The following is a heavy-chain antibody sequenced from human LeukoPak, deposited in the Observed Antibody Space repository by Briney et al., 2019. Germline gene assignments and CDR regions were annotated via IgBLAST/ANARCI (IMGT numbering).Heavy chain of an antibody. CDR2: IYFSGRT. CDR1: GGSISSSSYY. J-gene: IGHJ4*02. D-gene: IGHD3-10*01. CDR3: ARENPYGSGTDY. Sequence: SESLSLTCNVSGGSISSSSYYWGWIRQPPGKGLEWIGSIYFSGRTYCNMSLKSLFTIFIDTSMNQVYLKVNSVTAPVTPGYYCARENPYGSGTDYWGQGTLVTVSS. V-gene: IGHV4-39*07.